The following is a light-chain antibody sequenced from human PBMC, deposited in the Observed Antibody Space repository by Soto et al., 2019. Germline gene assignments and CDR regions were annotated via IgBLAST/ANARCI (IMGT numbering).Light chain of an antibody. Sequence: QSVLTQPPSASGTPGQTVAISCSGSNSNIGSNTVNWYQQFPGTAPKLLIYGNNQRPSGVPDRFSGSKSDTSASLAISGLLSEDESDYYCAAWDDSLNGWVFGGGTQLTVL. CDR3: AAWDDSLNGWV. J-gene: IGLJ3*02. V-gene: IGLV1-44*01. CDR1: NSNIGSNT. CDR2: GNN.